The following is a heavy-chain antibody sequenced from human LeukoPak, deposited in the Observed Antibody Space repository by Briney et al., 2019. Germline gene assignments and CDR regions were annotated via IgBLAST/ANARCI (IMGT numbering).Heavy chain of an antibody. CDR3: AVLDGNYQTDYFDY. CDR2: ISAYNGNT. Sequence: ASVKVSCKASGYTFTSYGISWVRQAPGQWLEWMGWISAYNGNTNYAQKLQGRVTMTTDTSTSTAYMELRSLRSDDTAVYYCAVLDGNYQTDYFDYWGQGTLVTVSS. D-gene: IGHD1-7*01. CDR1: GYTFTSYG. V-gene: IGHV1-18*01. J-gene: IGHJ4*02.